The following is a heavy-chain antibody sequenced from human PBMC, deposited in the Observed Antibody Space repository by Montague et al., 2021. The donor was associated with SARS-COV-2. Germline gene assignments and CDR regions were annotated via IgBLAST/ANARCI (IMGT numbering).Heavy chain of an antibody. V-gene: IGHV4-4*07. Sequence: SETLSLTCSVSGEPISGFFWNWTRQPAGKGLEWIGRIYASGGTDYNPPLKSRVTISVDTSKNQFSLKLSSVTAADTAVYYCASVYTVTYYFDYWGRGTLVTVSS. CDR3: ASVYTVTYYFDY. J-gene: IGHJ4*02. D-gene: IGHD4-17*01. CDR1: GEPISGFF. CDR2: IYASGGT.